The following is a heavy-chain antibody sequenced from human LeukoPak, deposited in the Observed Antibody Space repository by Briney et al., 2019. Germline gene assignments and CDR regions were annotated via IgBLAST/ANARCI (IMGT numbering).Heavy chain of an antibody. J-gene: IGHJ3*02. Sequence: SETLSLTCAVYGGSFSGYYWSWIRQPPGKGLEWIGEINHSGSTNYNPSLKSRVTISVDTSKNQFSLKLSSVTAADTAVYYCASIKYSSGWYRFLRAFDIWGQGTMVTVSS. CDR1: GGSFSGYY. CDR2: INHSGST. CDR3: ASIKYSSGWYRFLRAFDI. D-gene: IGHD6-19*01. V-gene: IGHV4-34*01.